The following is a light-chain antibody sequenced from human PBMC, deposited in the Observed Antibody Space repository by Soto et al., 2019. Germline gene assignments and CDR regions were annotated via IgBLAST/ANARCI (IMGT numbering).Light chain of an antibody. Sequence: QLVLTQPPSASGTPGQTVTISCTGGDSDIGTNFVNWYQLLPGMAPKLVIFGNSQRPAGVPDRFSGSKSRTSASLAITGLQSEDEAVYYCAAWDDSLNVVLFGGGTQLTVL. V-gene: IGLV1-44*01. CDR2: GNS. CDR1: DSDIGTNF. CDR3: AAWDDSLNVVL. J-gene: IGLJ2*01.